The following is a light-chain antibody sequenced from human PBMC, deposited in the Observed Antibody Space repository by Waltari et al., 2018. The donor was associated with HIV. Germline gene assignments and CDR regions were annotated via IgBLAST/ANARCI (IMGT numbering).Light chain of an antibody. CDR1: TSDVGAYNF. CDR2: DVS. V-gene: IGLV2-11*01. J-gene: IGLJ3*02. CDR3: CSYAGSYTWV. Sequence: QSALTQPPSVSGSPGQSVTISCTGTTSDVGAYNFVSWYQQHPGKAPKVLIYDVSKRPSGVPDRFSVSKSGNTASLTISGLQAEYEADYYCCSYAGSYTWVFGGGTKLTVL.